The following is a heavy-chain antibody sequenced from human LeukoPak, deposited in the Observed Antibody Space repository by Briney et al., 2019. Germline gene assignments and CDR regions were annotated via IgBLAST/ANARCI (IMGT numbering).Heavy chain of an antibody. Sequence: GASVKVSCKASGYTFTNYEINWVRQAPGQGLEWMGWMTPNSGSTGYAQKFQGRVAMTRNTSTGTAYVELSSLRSEDTAVYYCARDGIAAAGSFDYWGQGTLVTVSS. CDR1: GYTFTNYE. CDR2: MTPNSGST. V-gene: IGHV1-8*01. J-gene: IGHJ4*02. CDR3: ARDGIAAAGSFDY. D-gene: IGHD6-13*01.